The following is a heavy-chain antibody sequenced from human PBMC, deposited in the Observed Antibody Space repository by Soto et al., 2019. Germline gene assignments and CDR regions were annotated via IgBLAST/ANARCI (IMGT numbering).Heavy chain of an antibody. J-gene: IGHJ3*02. V-gene: IGHV1-58*01. CDR1: GFTFTSSA. Sequence: QMHLVQSGPEVKKPGTSVKVSCKASGFTFTSSAVQWVRQPRGQRLEWIGWIVVGSGNTNYAQKFQERVTITRDMSTSTAYMEMSSLRSEDTAVYYCAATYYYDSSGYQALNDAFDIWGQGTMVTVSS. CDR3: AATYYYDSSGYQALNDAFDI. CDR2: IVVGSGNT. D-gene: IGHD3-22*01.